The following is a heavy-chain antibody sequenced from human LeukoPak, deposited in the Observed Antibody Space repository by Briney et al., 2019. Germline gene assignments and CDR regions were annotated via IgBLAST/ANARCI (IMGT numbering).Heavy chain of an antibody. CDR2: ISSSTSYI. D-gene: IGHD4-17*01. CDR3: ARAGGSTVSHSDY. Sequence: GGSLRLSCAASGFTFSSYSMNWIRQAPGKGLEWVSSISSSTSYIYYADSVKGRFTISKDNAKNSLYPQMNSLRAEDTAVYYCARAGGSTVSHSDYWGRGTLVTVSS. V-gene: IGHV3-21*01. J-gene: IGHJ4*02. CDR1: GFTFSSYS.